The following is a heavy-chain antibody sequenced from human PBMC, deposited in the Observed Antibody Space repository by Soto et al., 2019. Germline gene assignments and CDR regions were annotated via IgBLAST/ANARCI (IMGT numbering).Heavy chain of an antibody. J-gene: IGHJ6*02. Sequence: QVQLVESGGGVVQPGRSLRLSCAASGFTFRNYAMHWVRQAPGKGLECVAVISYDGSNKFYRDYVKGRFTISRDNSKNSLYLQKNSLRYEDTAVYYCARGDREDIAVVVGVRPGEYGVDVWGQGTTVTVSS. V-gene: IGHV3-30-3*01. CDR3: ARGDREDIAVVVGVRPGEYGVDV. CDR2: ISYDGSNK. CDR1: GFTFRNYA. D-gene: IGHD2-15*01.